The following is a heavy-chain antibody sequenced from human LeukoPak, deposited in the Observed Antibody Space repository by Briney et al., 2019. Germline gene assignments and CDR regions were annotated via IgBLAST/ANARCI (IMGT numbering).Heavy chain of an antibody. V-gene: IGHV4-61*02. CDR1: GGSISSGSYY. J-gene: IGHJ4*02. D-gene: IGHD3-16*01. CDR3: ARALGGYFDY. CDR2: IYTSRST. Sequence: SETLSLTCTVSGGSISSGSYYWSWIRQPAGKGLEWIGRIYTSRSTNYNPSLKSRVTISVDTSKNQFSLKLSSVTAADTAVYYCARALGGYFDYWGQGTLVTVSS.